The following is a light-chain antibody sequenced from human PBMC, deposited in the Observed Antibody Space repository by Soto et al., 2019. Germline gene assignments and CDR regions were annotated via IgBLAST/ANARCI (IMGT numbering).Light chain of an antibody. CDR1: QSVSSN. J-gene: IGKJ5*01. V-gene: IGKV3-15*01. Sequence: EIGMTQSPAALSVSPGERATLSSRASQSVSSNLAWYQQKPGQAPRLLIYGASTRATGIPARFSGSGSGTEFTLTISSLQSEDFAVYYCQQYNNWPPGTCGHATRLEI. CDR3: QQYNNWPPGT. CDR2: GAS.